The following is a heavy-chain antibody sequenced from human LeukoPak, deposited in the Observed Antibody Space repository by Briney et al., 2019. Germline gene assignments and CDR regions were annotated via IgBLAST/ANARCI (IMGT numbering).Heavy chain of an antibody. D-gene: IGHD6-13*01. V-gene: IGHV3-33*06. CDR1: GFTFSSYG. CDR3: AKDLGYSGDY. CDR2: IWYDGSNK. J-gene: IGHJ4*02. Sequence: PGGSLRLXCATSGFTFSSYGMHWVRLAPGKGLEWVAVIWYDGSNKYYADSVKGRFTISRDNSKNTLYLQMNSLRAEDTAVYYCAKDLGYSGDYWGQGTLVTVSS.